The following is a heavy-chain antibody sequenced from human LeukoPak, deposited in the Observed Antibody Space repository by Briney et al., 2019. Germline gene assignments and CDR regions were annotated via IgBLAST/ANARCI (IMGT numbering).Heavy chain of an antibody. CDR2: INHSGST. Sequence: SETLSLTCAVYGGSFSGYYWSWIRQPPGKGLEWIGEINHSGSTNYNPSLKSRVTISVDTSKNQFSLKLSSVTAADTAVYYCARTGDPSSSWSLWYFDLWGRGTLVTVSS. CDR3: ARTGDPSSSWSLWYFDL. V-gene: IGHV4-34*01. J-gene: IGHJ2*01. CDR1: GGSFSGYY. D-gene: IGHD6-13*01.